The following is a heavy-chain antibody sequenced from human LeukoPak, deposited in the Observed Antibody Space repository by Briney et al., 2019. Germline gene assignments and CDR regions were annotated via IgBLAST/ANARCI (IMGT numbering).Heavy chain of an antibody. J-gene: IGHJ2*01. CDR3: ARASVAGDWYFDL. D-gene: IGHD6-19*01. Sequence: GGSLRLSCAASGFTFSSYNMNWVRQAPGEGLEWVSSISSRSRSIYYADSVKGRFTISRDNAKNSLYLQMNNLRAEDTAVYYCARASVAGDWYFDLWGRGTLVTVSS. CDR1: GFTFSSYN. V-gene: IGHV3-21*01. CDR2: ISSRSRSI.